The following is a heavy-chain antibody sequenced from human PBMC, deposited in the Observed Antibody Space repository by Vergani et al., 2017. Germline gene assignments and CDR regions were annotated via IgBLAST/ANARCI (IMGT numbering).Heavy chain of an antibody. CDR2: ISGSGGST. V-gene: IGHV3-23*01. Sequence: EVQLLESGGGLVQPGGSLRLSCAASGFTFSSYAMSWVRQAPGKGLEWVSAISGSGGSTYYADSVKGRFTISRDNSKNTLYLQMNSLRAEDTAVYYCASPQEIDYVWGSYPVRRNAFDIWGQGTMVTVSS. J-gene: IGHJ3*02. D-gene: IGHD3-16*02. CDR1: GFTFSSYA. CDR3: ASPQEIDYVWGSYPVRRNAFDI.